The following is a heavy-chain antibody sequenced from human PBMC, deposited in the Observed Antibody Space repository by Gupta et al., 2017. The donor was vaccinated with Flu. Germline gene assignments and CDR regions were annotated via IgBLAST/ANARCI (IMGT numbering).Heavy chain of an antibody. D-gene: IGHD6-13*01. CDR1: GFTFSSYA. J-gene: IGHJ4*02. V-gene: IGHV3-23*01. CDR2: ITDSGVST. CDR3: SKDTAYSLDY. Sequence: EVQLLESGGGLVQPGGSLRLSCAASGFTFSSYAMSWVRQAPGKGLEWVSAITDSGVSTYYAAFVKGRFAISRDSSKNTLYLQMNSLRAEDTAVYYCSKDTAYSLDYWCQGTLVTVSS.